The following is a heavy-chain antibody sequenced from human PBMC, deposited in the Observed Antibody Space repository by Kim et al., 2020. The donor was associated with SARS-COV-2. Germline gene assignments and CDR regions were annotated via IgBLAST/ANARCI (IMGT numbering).Heavy chain of an antibody. CDR1: GFAFSGFW. Sequence: GGSLRLSCAASGFAFSGFWMHWVRQAPGTGLEWVSGIKTDGSITRYADSVRGRFTISRDNAKNTLYLQMERLRREDTAVYYCVRDVTWSVDYWGQGTLVTVS. CDR3: VRDVTWSVDY. CDR2: IKTDGSIT. D-gene: IGHD2-8*01. J-gene: IGHJ4*02. V-gene: IGHV3-74*01.